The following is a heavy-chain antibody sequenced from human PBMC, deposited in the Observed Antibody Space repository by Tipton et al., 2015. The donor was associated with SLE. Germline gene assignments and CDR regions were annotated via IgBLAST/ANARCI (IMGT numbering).Heavy chain of an antibody. CDR3: ASSFDY. J-gene: IGHJ4*02. Sequence: TLSLTCTVPGGHISSSSYYWGWIRQPPWKVREWIGSIYYSGRTYYNPSLKSRVTISVDTSKNQFSLKLSSVTAADTAVYYCASSFDYWGQGTLVTVSS. V-gene: IGHV4-39*01. CDR2: IYYSGRT. CDR1: GGHISSSSYY.